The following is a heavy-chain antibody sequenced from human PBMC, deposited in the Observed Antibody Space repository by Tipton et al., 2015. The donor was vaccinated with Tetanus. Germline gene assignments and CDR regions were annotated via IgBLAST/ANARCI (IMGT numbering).Heavy chain of an antibody. V-gene: IGHV3-23*01. Sequence: SLRLSCAASGFTFSTYAMTWVRQAPGKGLEWVSAISGSGGSTYYGDSVKGRFTISRDNSKNMLYLQMNSLRAEDTAVYYCAKDGCFSVGCLGSDYWGQGNLVTVSS. CDR3: AKDGCFSVGCLGSDY. D-gene: IGHD5/OR15-5a*01. J-gene: IGHJ4*02. CDR1: GFTFSTYA. CDR2: ISGSGGST.